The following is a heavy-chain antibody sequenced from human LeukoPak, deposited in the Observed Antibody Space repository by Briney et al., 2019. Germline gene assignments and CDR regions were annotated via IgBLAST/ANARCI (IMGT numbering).Heavy chain of an antibody. V-gene: IGHV4-34*01. CDR2: INHSGST. J-gene: IGHJ6*03. CDR1: GGSFSGYY. Sequence: SETLSLTCAVYGGSFSGYYWSWIRQPPGKGLEWIGEINHSGSTNYNPSLKSRVTISVDTSKNQFSLKLSSVTAADTAVYYCARGLQPAASPTGDYYYYMDVWGKGTTVTISS. CDR3: ARGLQPAASPTGDYYYYMDV. D-gene: IGHD6-13*01.